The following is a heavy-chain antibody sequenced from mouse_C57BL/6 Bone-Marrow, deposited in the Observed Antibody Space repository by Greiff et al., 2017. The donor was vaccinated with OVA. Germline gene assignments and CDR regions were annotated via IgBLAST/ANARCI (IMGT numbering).Heavy chain of an antibody. Sequence: EVKLVESGGDLVKPGGSLKLSCAASGFTFSSYGMSWVRQTPDKRLEWVATISSGGSYTYYPDSVKGRFTISRDNAKNTLYLQMSSLKSEDTAMYYCARLWPCDYWGQGTTLTVSS. V-gene: IGHV5-6*02. CDR1: GFTFSSYG. J-gene: IGHJ2*01. CDR2: ISSGGSYT. CDR3: ARLWPCDY. D-gene: IGHD1-1*02.